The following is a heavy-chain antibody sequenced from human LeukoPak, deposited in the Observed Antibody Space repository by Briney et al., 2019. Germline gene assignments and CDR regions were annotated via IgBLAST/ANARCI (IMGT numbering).Heavy chain of an antibody. V-gene: IGHV3-23*01. CDR1: GFSVSNNY. D-gene: IGHD4-23*01. J-gene: IGHJ4*02. CDR2: ITASSDRT. Sequence: GGSLRLSCAASGFSVSNNYMSWVRQAPGKGLEWVSGITASSDRTWYEDSVEGRFTISRDNSKNTLYLQMSSLRAEDTALYYCAKDYDGVNPFDFWGQGTLVTVSS. CDR3: AKDYDGVNPFDF.